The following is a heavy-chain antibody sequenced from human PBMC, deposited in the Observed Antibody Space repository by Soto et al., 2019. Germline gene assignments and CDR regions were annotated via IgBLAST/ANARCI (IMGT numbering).Heavy chain of an antibody. J-gene: IGHJ6*02. CDR2: FYHGGSS. Sequence: PSETLSLTCAVSGYSISSGFYWGWIRLPPGKGLECIGLFYHGGSSYYSPSLKSRVTISVGTSKNHFSLSLSSVTAADTAVYYCVRLKYYYGVDVWGQGTTVTVSS. V-gene: IGHV4-38-2*01. CDR3: VRLKYYYGVDV. CDR1: GYSISSGFY.